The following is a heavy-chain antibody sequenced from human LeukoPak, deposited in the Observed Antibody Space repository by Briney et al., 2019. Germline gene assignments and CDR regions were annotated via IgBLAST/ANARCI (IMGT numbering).Heavy chain of an antibody. J-gene: IGHJ6*04. V-gene: IGHV1-24*01. CDR2: FDPEDGET. Sequence: ASVKVSFKVSGYTLSELSMHWVRQAPGKGLEWMGGFDPEDGETIYAQKFQGRVTMTEDTSRDTAYMELSSLRFEDTAVYYCAIVRPPYGMDVWGEGTTVTVSS. CDR3: AIVRPPYGMDV. CDR1: GYTLSELS.